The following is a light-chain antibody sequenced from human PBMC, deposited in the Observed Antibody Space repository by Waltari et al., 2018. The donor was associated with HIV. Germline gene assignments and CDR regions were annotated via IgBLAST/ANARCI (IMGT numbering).Light chain of an antibody. CDR2: EVS. Sequence: QSALTQPASVPGSPGQSITISCTGTSSDVGSYNLVPWYQQHPGKAPKLMIYEVSKRPSGVSNRFSGSKSGNTASLTISGLQAEDEADYYCCSYAGSSTLWVFGGGTKLTVL. V-gene: IGLV2-23*02. J-gene: IGLJ3*02. CDR1: SSDVGSYNL. CDR3: CSYAGSSTLWV.